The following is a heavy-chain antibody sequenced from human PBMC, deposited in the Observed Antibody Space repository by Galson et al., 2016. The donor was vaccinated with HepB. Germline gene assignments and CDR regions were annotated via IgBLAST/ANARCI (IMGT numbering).Heavy chain of an antibody. D-gene: IGHD2-8*01. Sequence: SETLSLTCVVHNGSFSYYYWNWIRQPQGKGLEWIGEINHSGSTNYNPSLRSRVTLSVDTSKNHFSLKLSSVTAADTAVYYCARRNLGYCTNGICPFDYWGQGTLVTVSS. CDR3: ARRNLGYCTNGICPFDY. J-gene: IGHJ4*02. CDR2: INHSGST. V-gene: IGHV4-34*01. CDR1: NGSFSYYY.